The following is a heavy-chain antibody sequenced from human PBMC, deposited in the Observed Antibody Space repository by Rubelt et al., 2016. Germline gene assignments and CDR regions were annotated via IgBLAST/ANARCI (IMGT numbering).Heavy chain of an antibody. J-gene: IGHJ4*02. CDR2: ISGSGGST. Sequence: VQLVESGGGAVQPGRSLRLSCAASGFTFSSYAMHWVRQAPGKGLEWVSAISGSGGSTYYADSVKGRFTISRDNSKNTLHLQMTSLRAEDTAVYYCATDPVEATTVRHFDYWGQGTLVTVSS. D-gene: IGHD1-26*01. V-gene: IGHV3-23*04. CDR1: GFTFSSYA. CDR3: ATDPVEATTVRHFDY.